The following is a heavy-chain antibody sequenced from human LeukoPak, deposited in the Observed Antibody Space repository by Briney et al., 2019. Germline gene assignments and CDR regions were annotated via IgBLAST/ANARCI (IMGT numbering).Heavy chain of an antibody. CDR2: INPSGGST. Sequence: ASVKVSCKASGYTFTSYYMHWVRQAPGQGLEWMGIINPSGGSTSYAQKFQGRVTMTRDMSTSTVYMELSSLRSEDTAVYYCARGLGYCSGGSCSGPFDCRLQGTQVSVCS. V-gene: IGHV1-46*01. CDR3: ARGLGYCSGGSCSGPFDC. D-gene: IGHD2-15*01. J-gene: IGHJ4*02. CDR1: GYTFTSYY.